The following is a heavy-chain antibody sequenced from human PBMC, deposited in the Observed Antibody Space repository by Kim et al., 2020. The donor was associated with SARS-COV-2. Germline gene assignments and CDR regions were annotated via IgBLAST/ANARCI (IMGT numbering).Heavy chain of an antibody. V-gene: IGHV3-30*04. D-gene: IGHD1-26*01. Sequence: EGSLRLSCAASGFTFSSYAMHWVRQAPGKGLEWVAVISYDGSNKYYADSVKGRFTISRDNSKNTLYLQMNSLRAEDTAVYYCARDEWELGYFDYWGQGTL. J-gene: IGHJ4*02. CDR1: GFTFSSYA. CDR3: ARDEWELGYFDY. CDR2: ISYDGSNK.